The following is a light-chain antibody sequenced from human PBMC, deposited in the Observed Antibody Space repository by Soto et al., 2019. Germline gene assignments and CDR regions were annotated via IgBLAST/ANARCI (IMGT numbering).Light chain of an antibody. CDR3: SSYTSGYIWI. CDR2: GVT. Sequence: QSALTQPASASGSPGQSITISCSGTTNDVGGYNYVSWYQQHPGKAPKLLIYGVTDRPSGVSSRFSGSKSGNAASLTISGLQAEDEGDYYCSSYTSGYIWIFGGGTKLTVL. J-gene: IGLJ2*01. V-gene: IGLV2-14*03. CDR1: TNDVGGYNY.